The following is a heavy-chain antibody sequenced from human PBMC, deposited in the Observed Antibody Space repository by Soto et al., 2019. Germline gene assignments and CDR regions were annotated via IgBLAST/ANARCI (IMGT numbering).Heavy chain of an antibody. CDR3: ARDSRGSSLRL. J-gene: IGHJ4*02. CDR1: GGSISSGGYS. Sequence: SETLSLTCTVSGGSISSGGYSWSWIRQHPGKGLEWIGYIYYSGSTNYNPSLKSRVTISVDTSKNQFSLKLSSVTAADTAVYYCARDSRGSSLRLWGQGTLVTVSS. D-gene: IGHD6-6*01. V-gene: IGHV4-61*08. CDR2: IYYSGST.